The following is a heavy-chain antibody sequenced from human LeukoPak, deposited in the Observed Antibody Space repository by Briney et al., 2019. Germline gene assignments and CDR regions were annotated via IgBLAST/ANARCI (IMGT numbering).Heavy chain of an antibody. CDR2: KQTDGSTT. CDR1: GFTFSYYG. J-gene: IGHJ5*02. CDR3: GREQGGSYVHAFDP. D-gene: IGHD3-3*01. Sequence: GGSLRLSCAASGFTFSYYGMHWVRQAPGKGLEWVAFKQTDGSTTFYADSVKGRFTISRDNSKNTLFLQMNSLRTDDTAVYYCGREQGGSYVHAFDPWGQGTLVTVSS. V-gene: IGHV3-30*02.